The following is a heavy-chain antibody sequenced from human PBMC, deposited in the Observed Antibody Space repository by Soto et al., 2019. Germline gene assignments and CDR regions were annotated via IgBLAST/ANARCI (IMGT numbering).Heavy chain of an antibody. J-gene: IGHJ4*02. CDR2: ISGYNGNT. CDR1: GYTFTIYG. CDR3: ARGDYYDSSGYYGY. V-gene: IGHV1-18*04. D-gene: IGHD3-22*01. Sequence: QVQLVQSGAEVKKPGASVKVSCKASGYTFTIYGISWVRQAPGQGLEWLGWISGYNGNTDYEQNLHDRVTLTTDASTSSGYMELRSLRSDDTAVYYCARGDYYDSSGYYGYWGQGTLITVSS.